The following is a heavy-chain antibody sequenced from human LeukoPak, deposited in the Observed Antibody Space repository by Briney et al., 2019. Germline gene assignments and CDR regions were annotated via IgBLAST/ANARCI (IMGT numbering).Heavy chain of an antibody. Sequence: GGSLRLSCAASGFTFSSYEMNWVRQAPGKGLEWVSLIYNDGRTYYADSVKGRCTISRDNLKNVLYPQMNSLRAEDTAVYYCARTLVGATRPYYFDYWGQGTLVTVSS. V-gene: IGHV3-66*01. D-gene: IGHD1-26*01. CDR2: IYNDGRT. CDR1: GFTFSSYE. J-gene: IGHJ4*02. CDR3: ARTLVGATRPYYFDY.